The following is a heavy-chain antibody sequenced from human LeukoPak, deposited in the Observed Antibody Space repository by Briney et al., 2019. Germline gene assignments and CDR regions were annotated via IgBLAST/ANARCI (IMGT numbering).Heavy chain of an antibody. Sequence: SETLSLTCTVSGGSISSYYWSWIRQPPGKGLEWIGYIYYSGSTNYNPSLKSRVTISVDTSKNQFSLRLSSVTAADTAVYYCARVTGYKIEDYFDYWGQGTLVTVSS. V-gene: IGHV4-59*01. CDR1: GGSISSYY. CDR2: IYYSGST. CDR3: ARVTGYKIEDYFDY. D-gene: IGHD1-14*01. J-gene: IGHJ4*02.